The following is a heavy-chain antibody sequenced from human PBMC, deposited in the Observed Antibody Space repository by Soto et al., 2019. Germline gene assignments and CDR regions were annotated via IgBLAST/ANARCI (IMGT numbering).Heavy chain of an antibody. CDR1: GFTFSSYA. J-gene: IGHJ4*02. CDR3: ARLSGCSGDYYFDY. CDR2: ISGSGGST. V-gene: IGHV3-23*01. Sequence: EVQLLESGGGLIEPGGSLRLSCAASGFTFSSYAMSWVRQAPGKGLGWVSAISGSGGSTYYADSVKGRFTISRDNSKNTLYLQMNSLRAEDTAVYYCARLSGCSGDYYFDYWGQGTLVTVSS. D-gene: IGHD2-15*01.